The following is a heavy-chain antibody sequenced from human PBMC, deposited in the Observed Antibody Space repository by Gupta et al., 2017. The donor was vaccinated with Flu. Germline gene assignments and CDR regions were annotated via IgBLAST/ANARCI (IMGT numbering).Heavy chain of an antibody. J-gene: IGHJ6*02. CDR2: MYYSGNP. CDR1: SDSISTYY. Sequence: QVQLQESGPSLVKPSETLSLTCTVSSDSISTYYWGWIRQPPGKGLEWIGDMYYSGNPNYNPSLKSRVTISVDMSKSQLSLKLRSVTAADTAVYYCAGRSYNYYGVDIWGQGTTVTVSS. CDR3: AGRSYNYYGVDI. V-gene: IGHV4-59*01.